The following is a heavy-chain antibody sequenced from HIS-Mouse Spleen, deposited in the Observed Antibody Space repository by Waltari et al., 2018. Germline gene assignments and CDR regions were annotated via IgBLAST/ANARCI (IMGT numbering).Heavy chain of an antibody. CDR2: ISYDGSNK. CDR1: GFTFSSYS. Sequence: VQLVESGGGLVKPGGSLRLSCAASGFTFSSYSMNWVRQAPGKGLEWVAVISYDGSNKYYADSVKGRFTISRDNSKNTLYLQMNSLRAEDTAVYYCAKDKHHAFDYWGQGTLVTVSS. CDR3: AKDKHHAFDY. V-gene: IGHV3-30*18. J-gene: IGHJ4*02.